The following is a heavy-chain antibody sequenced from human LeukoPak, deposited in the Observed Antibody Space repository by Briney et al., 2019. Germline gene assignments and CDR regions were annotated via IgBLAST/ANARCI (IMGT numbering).Heavy chain of an antibody. V-gene: IGHV4-30-4*01. CDR2: IYYSGST. CDR3: ARERWNCSSTRCPAGFDY. CDR1: GGSISSGDYY. J-gene: IGHJ4*02. Sequence: SQTLSLTCTVSGGSISSGDYYWSWIRQPPGKGLEWIGYIYYSGSTYYNPSLKSRVTISVDTSKNQFSLKLSSVTAADTAVYYCARERWNCSSTRCPAGFDYWGQGTLVTVSS. D-gene: IGHD2-2*01.